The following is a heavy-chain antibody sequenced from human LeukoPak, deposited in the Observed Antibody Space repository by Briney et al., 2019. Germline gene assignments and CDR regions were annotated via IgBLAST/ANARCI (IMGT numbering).Heavy chain of an antibody. D-gene: IGHD2-8*01. Sequence: PGGSLRLSCAASGFTFSSYGMHWVRQAPGKGLEWVAVIWCDGSNKYYADSVKGRFTISRDNSKNTLYLQMNSLRAEDTAVYYCARDAAKLTNGAPVLSFDIWGQGTMVTVSS. V-gene: IGHV3-33*01. CDR2: IWCDGSNK. J-gene: IGHJ3*02. CDR3: ARDAAKLTNGAPVLSFDI. CDR1: GFTFSSYG.